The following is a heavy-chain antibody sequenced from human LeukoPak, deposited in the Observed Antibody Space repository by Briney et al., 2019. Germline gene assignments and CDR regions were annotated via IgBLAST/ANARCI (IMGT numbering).Heavy chain of an antibody. J-gene: IGHJ5*02. CDR2: IIPIFGTA. Sequence: SVKVSCKASGGIFSSYAISWVRQAPGQGLEWMGGIIPIFGTANYAQKFQGRVTITTDESTSTAYMELSSLRSEDTAVYYCASSSTELVGGYNWFDPWGQGTLVTVSS. CDR1: GGIFSSYA. CDR3: ASSSTELVGGYNWFDP. D-gene: IGHD2-8*02. V-gene: IGHV1-69*05.